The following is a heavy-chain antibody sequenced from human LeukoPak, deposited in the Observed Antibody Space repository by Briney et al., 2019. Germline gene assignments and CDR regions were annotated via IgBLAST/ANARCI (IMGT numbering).Heavy chain of an antibody. CDR1: GYTFTRYG. D-gene: IGHD2-2*01. CDR3: ARVGDDRYCSSTSCYVDAFDI. Sequence: AAVKVSRKASGYTFTRYGISWVRQPPAQGREWMGWISAYNGNTKYAQKLQGRVTMTTDTSTSTAYMELRSLRSDDTAVYYGARVGDDRYCSSTSCYVDAFDIWGQGTMVTVSS. CDR2: ISAYNGNT. J-gene: IGHJ3*02. V-gene: IGHV1-18*01.